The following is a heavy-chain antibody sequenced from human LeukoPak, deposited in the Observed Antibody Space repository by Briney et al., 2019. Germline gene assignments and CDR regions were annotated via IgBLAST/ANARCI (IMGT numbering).Heavy chain of an antibody. Sequence: SETLSLTCTVSGGSISSSNYYWGWIRQPPGKGLEWIGNIYYSGSTYYNPSLKSRVTISVDTSKNQFSLKLSSVTAADTAVYYCASVVGSGATFYYYYYYMDVWGKGTTVTVSS. CDR2: IYYSGST. CDR1: GGSISSSNYY. J-gene: IGHJ6*03. CDR3: ASVVGSGATFYYYYYYMDV. V-gene: IGHV4-39*07. D-gene: IGHD2-15*01.